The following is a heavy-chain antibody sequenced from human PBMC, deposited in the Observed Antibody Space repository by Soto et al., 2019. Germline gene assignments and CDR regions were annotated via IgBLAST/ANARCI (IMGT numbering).Heavy chain of an antibody. J-gene: IGHJ6*02. CDR3: ARDRRHYGMDV. CDR2: IWYDGSNK. CDR1: GFTFSSYG. Sequence: AGGSLRLSCAASGFTFSSYGMHWVRQAPGKGLEWVAVIWYDGSNKYYADSVKGRFTISRDNSKNTLYLQMNSLRAEDTAVYYCARDRRHYGMDVWGQGTTVTVSS. V-gene: IGHV3-33*01.